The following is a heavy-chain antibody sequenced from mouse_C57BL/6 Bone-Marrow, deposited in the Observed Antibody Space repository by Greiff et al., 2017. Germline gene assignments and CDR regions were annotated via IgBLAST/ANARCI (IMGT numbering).Heavy chain of an antibody. J-gene: IGHJ1*03. V-gene: IGHV14-2*01. D-gene: IGHD1-1*01. CDR2: IDPEDGET. CDR3: ASSSYGSSYDWYFDV. CDR1: GFNIKDYY. Sequence: VQLQQSGAELVKPGASVKLSCTASGFNIKDYYMHWVKQRTEQGLEWIGRIDPEDGETKYAPKFQGKATITADTSSNTAYLQLSRLTSEDTAVYYWASSSYGSSYDWYFDVWGTGTTVTVSS.